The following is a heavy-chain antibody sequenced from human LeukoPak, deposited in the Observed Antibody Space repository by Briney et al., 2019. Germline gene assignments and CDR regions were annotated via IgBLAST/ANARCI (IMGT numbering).Heavy chain of an antibody. CDR2: ISWNSGNT. CDR3: AKASAMIVVVSKHFDY. D-gene: IGHD3-22*01. V-gene: IGHV3-9*01. CDR1: GFTFDDHA. J-gene: IGHJ4*02. Sequence: GGSLRLSCAASGFTFDDHAMHWVRQAPGKGLEWVAGISWNSGNTGYADSVKGRFTISRDNAKNSLYLQMNSLRAEDTAVYYCAKASAMIVVVSKHFDYWGQGTLVTVSS.